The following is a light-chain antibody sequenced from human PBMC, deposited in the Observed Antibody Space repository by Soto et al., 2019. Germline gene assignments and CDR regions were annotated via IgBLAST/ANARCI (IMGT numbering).Light chain of an antibody. Sequence: QSALTQPASVSGSPGQSITISCTGTSSDVGGYNSVSWYQQHPGKAPKLMIYEVSNRPSGVSNRFSGSKSGNTASLTISGLQAEYEADYYCSSYTSSNTWVFGGGTQLTVL. CDR3: SSYTSSNTWV. J-gene: IGLJ3*02. CDR1: SSDVGGYNS. V-gene: IGLV2-14*01. CDR2: EVS.